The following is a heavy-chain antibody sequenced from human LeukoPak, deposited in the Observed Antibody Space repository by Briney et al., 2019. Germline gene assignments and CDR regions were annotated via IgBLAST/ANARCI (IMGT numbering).Heavy chain of an antibody. CDR3: AKGHCTNGICWLD. CDR2: IYSAGST. Sequence: GGSLRLSCAASGFTVSSTHMSWVRQAPGKGLEWVSIIYSAGSTYYADSVKGRFTISRDNSKNTLYLQMNSLRAEDTAMYYCAKGHCTNGICWLDWGQGTLVTVSS. J-gene: IGHJ4*02. CDR1: GFTVSSTH. V-gene: IGHV3-53*01. D-gene: IGHD2-8*01.